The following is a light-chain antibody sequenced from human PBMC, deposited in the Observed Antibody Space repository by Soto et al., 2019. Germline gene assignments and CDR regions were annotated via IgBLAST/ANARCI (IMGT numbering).Light chain of an antibody. CDR2: GAX. CDR1: QSVRSN. CDR3: EPYGSSPLT. Sequence: EIVTTQSPATLSVSPGERATLSCRASQSVRSNLAWYQQRPGQAPRLLIXGAXTRATGIPDTFSGSGSGTDFTLTISRMEPSDFAVSSCEPYGSSPLTVRGGTKLAIK. V-gene: IGKV3-20*01. J-gene: IGKJ4*01.